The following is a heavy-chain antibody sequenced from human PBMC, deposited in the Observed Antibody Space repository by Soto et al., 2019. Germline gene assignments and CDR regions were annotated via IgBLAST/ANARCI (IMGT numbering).Heavy chain of an antibody. J-gene: IGHJ2*01. Sequence: QVQLVESGGGVVQPGRSLRLSCAASGFTFSSYGMHWVRQAPGKGLEWVAVISYDGSNKYYADSVKGRFTISTDNSKNTLDLQMNSMRAEDTDVYYCAKDNGYCSSTSCYVGGAWYFDLWGRGTLVTVSS. V-gene: IGHV3-30*18. CDR2: ISYDGSNK. CDR3: AKDNGYCSSTSCYVGGAWYFDL. CDR1: GFTFSSYG. D-gene: IGHD2-2*01.